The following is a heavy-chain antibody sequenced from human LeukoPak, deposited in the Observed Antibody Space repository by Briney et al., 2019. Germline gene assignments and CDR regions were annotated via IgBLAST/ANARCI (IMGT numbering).Heavy chain of an antibody. D-gene: IGHD3-3*02. J-gene: IGHJ5*02. CDR1: GGSFSGYY. V-gene: IGHV4-34*01. CDR3: ARLGAVLTSVNWFDP. CDR2: FYHSGST. Sequence: SETLSLTCAVYGGSFSGYYWGWVRQPPGKGLEWIGSFYHSGSTYYNSSLKSRLTMSVDTSRNQFSLQLTAVTAADTAVYYCARLGAVLTSVNWFDPWGQGTLVTVSS.